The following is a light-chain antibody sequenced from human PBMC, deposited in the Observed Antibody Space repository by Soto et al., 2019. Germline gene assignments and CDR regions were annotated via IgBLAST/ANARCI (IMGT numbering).Light chain of an antibody. Sequence: DIVMTQSPDSLAVSLGERASINCKSSQSVLHSSNNKNYLAWYQQKPGQPPKLLIYWASTRESGVPDRFSGGGSGTDLALTVSSLEAEDVAVYFCQQYYGTLWTFGQGTKVEI. V-gene: IGKV4-1*01. J-gene: IGKJ1*01. CDR1: QSVLHSSNNKNY. CDR2: WAS. CDR3: QQYYGTLWT.